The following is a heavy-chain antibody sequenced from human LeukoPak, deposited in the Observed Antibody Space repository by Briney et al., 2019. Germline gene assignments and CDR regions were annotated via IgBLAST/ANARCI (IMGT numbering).Heavy chain of an antibody. CDR3: ARDLDFWSGRPNYFDY. J-gene: IGHJ4*02. V-gene: IGHV1-18*01. D-gene: IGHD3-3*01. Sequence: GASVKVSCKASGYTFTSCGISWVRQAPGQGLEWMGWISAYNGNTNYAQKLQGRVTMTTDTSTSTAYMELRSLRSDDTAVYYCARDLDFWSGRPNYFDYWGQGTLVTVSS. CDR2: ISAYNGNT. CDR1: GYTFTSCG.